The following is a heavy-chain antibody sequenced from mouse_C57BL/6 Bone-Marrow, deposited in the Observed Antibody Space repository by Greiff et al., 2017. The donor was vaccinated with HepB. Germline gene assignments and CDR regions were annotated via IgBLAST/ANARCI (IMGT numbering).Heavy chain of an antibody. CDR3: ARRGVTTGGAWFAY. CDR2: IDPSDSET. Sequence: QVQLQQSGAELVRPGSSVKLSCKASGYTFTSYWMHWVKQRPIQGLEWIGNIDPSDSETHYNQKFKDKATLTVDKSSSTAYMQLSSLTSEDSAVYYCARRGVTTGGAWFAYWGQGTLVTVSA. D-gene: IGHD2-2*01. J-gene: IGHJ3*01. V-gene: IGHV1-52*01. CDR1: GYTFTSYW.